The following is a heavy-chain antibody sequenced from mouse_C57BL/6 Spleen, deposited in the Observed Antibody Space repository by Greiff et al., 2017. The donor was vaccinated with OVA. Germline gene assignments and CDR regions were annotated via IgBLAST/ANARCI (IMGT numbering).Heavy chain of an antibody. Sequence: QVQLQQSGPELVKPGASVKLSCKASGYTFTSYDINWVKQRPGQGLEWIGWIYPRDGSTKYNEKFKGKATLTVDTSSRTAYMELHSQTSEESAVYFCARSKSTVDYAMAYWGQGTPVTVSS. CDR1: GYTFTSYD. V-gene: IGHV1-85*01. CDR3: ARSKSTVDYAMAY. J-gene: IGHJ4*01. CDR2: IYPRDGST. D-gene: IGHD1-1*01.